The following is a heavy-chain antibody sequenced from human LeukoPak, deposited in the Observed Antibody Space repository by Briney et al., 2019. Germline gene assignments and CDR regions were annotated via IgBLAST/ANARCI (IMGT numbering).Heavy chain of an antibody. CDR2: IYTSGST. Sequence: SETLSLTCTVSGGSISSYYWSWIRQPAGKGLEWIGRIYTSGSTNYNPSLKSRVTMSVDTPKNQFSLKLSSVTAADTAVYYCARVERDRLRPSYFDLWGRGTLVTVSS. D-gene: IGHD4-17*01. CDR3: ARVERDRLRPSYFDL. J-gene: IGHJ2*01. V-gene: IGHV4-4*07. CDR1: GGSISSYY.